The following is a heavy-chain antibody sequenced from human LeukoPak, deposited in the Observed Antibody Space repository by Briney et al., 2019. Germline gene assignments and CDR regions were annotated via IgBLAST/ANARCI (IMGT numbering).Heavy chain of an antibody. V-gene: IGHV1-69*01. J-gene: IGHJ4*02. CDR2: IIPIFGTA. CDR1: GGTLSSYA. D-gene: IGHD2-15*01. CDR3: ARENCSGGSCWYYFDY. Sequence: SVKVSCKASGGTLSSYAISWVRQAPGQGLEWMGGIIPIFGTANYAQKFQGRVTITADESTSTAYMELSSLRSEDTAVYYCARENCSGGSCWYYFDYWGQGTLVTVSS.